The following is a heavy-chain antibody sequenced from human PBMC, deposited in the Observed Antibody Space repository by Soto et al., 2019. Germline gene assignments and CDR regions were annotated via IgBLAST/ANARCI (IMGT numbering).Heavy chain of an antibody. V-gene: IGHV3-23*01. CDR1: GFTFSSSA. CDR2: ISGSGGTP. CDR3: AMGRAAAGPLDY. D-gene: IGHD6-13*01. J-gene: IGHJ4*02. Sequence: PGGSLRLSCAASGFTFSSSAMSWVRQAPGRGLEWFSTISGSGGTPYYADSVKGRFTISRDNSKNTLYLVLNSLRAEDTAVYYCAMGRAAAGPLDYWGQGTLVTVSS.